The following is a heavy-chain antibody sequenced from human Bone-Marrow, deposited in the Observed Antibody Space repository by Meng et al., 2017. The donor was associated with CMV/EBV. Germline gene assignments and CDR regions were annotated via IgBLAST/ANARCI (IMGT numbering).Heavy chain of an antibody. Sequence: SETLSLTCAVYGGSFSSDYWTWIRQPPGKGLEWIGEISHGGYTNYNPSLKSRVTISVDTSKYQFSLRLISLTAADTAVYYCSRGVGHSSSWYFDCWGQGTLVPVSS. D-gene: IGHD6-13*01. J-gene: IGHJ4*02. CDR2: ISHGGYT. CDR3: SRGVGHSSSWYFDC. CDR1: GGSFSSDY. V-gene: IGHV4-34*01.